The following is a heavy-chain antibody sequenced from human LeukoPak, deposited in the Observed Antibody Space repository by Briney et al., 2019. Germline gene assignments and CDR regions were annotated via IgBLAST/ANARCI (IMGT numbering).Heavy chain of an antibody. Sequence: PSETLSLTCTVSGGSINTADYYWTWIRQHPGKGLEWIGYINYSGTTYYNPSLKSRIIISVDTSKNQFSLKLSSVTAADTAVYYCAREGGAYSTSYYFDYLGQGTLVTVSS. CDR1: GGSINTADYY. CDR2: INYSGTT. J-gene: IGHJ4*02. CDR3: AREGGAYSTSYYFDY. D-gene: IGHD6-13*01. V-gene: IGHV4-31*03.